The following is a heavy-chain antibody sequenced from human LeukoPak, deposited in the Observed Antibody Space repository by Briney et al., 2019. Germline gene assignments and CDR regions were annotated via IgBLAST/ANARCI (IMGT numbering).Heavy chain of an antibody. D-gene: IGHD6-13*01. J-gene: IGHJ4*02. V-gene: IGHV3-30-3*01. CDR3: ASRLAAGDY. CDR2: ISYDGSNK. CDR1: GFTFSSYA. Sequence: PGGSLRLSCAASGFTFSSYAMHWVRQAPGKGLEWVAVISYDGSNKYYADSVKGRFTISRDNSKNTLYLQMNSLRAEDTAVYYCASRLAAGDYWGQGTLVTVSS.